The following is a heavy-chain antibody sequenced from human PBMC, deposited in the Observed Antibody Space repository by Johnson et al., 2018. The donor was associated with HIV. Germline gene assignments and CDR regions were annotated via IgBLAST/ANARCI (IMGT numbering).Heavy chain of an antibody. J-gene: IGHJ3*02. CDR1: GFNFDDDG. V-gene: IGHV3-30*03. Sequence: QVQLVESGGGLVQPGGSLRLSCAASGFNFDDDGMSWVRQAPGKGLEWVAVISYDGSNKYYADSVKGRFTISRDNSKNTLYLQMNSLRAEDTAVYYCARETAYCGGDCSGAFDIWGQGTMVTVSS. CDR2: ISYDGSNK. D-gene: IGHD2-21*01. CDR3: ARETAYCGGDCSGAFDI.